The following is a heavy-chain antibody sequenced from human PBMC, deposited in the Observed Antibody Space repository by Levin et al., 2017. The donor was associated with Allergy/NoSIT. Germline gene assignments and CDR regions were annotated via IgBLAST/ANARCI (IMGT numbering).Heavy chain of an antibody. Sequence: GGSLRLSCAASGFTFSSYEMNWVRQAPGKGLEWVSYISSSGSTIYYADSVKGRFTISRDNAKNSLYLQMNSLRAEDTAVYYCARDKRFRITIFGVVTPGYYGMDVWGQGTTVTVSS. J-gene: IGHJ6*02. CDR1: GFTFSSYE. CDR2: ISSSGSTI. V-gene: IGHV3-48*03. CDR3: ARDKRFRITIFGVVTPGYYGMDV. D-gene: IGHD3-3*01.